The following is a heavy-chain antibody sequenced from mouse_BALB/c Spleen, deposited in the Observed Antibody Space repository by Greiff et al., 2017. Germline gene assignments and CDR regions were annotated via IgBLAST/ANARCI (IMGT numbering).Heavy chain of an antibody. CDR2: ILPGSGST. D-gene: IGHD1-1*01. CDR3: ARKLYDLYAMDY. J-gene: IGHJ4*01. Sequence: QVQLQQSGAELMKPGASVKISCKATGYTFSSYWIEWVKQRPGHGLEWIGEILPGSGSTNYNEKFKGKATFTADTSSNTAYMQLSSLTSEDSAVYYCARKLYDLYAMDYWGQGTSVTVSS. V-gene: IGHV1-9*01. CDR1: GYTFSSYW.